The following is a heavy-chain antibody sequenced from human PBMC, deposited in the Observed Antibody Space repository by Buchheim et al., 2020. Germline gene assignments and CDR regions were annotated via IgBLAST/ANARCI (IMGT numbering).Heavy chain of an antibody. V-gene: IGHV3-30-3*01. J-gene: IGHJ4*02. Sequence: VQLMESGGGVVQPGKSLRLSCAASGFTSSRYPMHWVRQTPGKGLEWLAGISDDGTNTYYADSARGRFTISRDKNTRFLQMNSLRADDTALYYCAKADDCSGGSCYCFDYWGQGTL. CDR1: GFTSSRYP. CDR3: AKADDCSGGSCYCFDY. CDR2: ISDDGTNT. D-gene: IGHD2-15*01.